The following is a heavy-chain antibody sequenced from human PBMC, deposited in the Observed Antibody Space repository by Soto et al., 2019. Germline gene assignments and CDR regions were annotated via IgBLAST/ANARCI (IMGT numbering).Heavy chain of an antibody. CDR2: IWDDGSNK. CDR3: ARDGYAAGSNWFDP. Sequence: GGSLRLSCAASGFTFSSYGMHWVRQAPGKGLEWVAVIWDDGSNKYYADSVKGRFTISRDNSKNTLYLQMNSLRAEDTAVYYCARDGYAAGSNWFDPWGQGTLVTVSS. V-gene: IGHV3-33*01. CDR1: GFTFSSYG. D-gene: IGHD6-13*01. J-gene: IGHJ5*02.